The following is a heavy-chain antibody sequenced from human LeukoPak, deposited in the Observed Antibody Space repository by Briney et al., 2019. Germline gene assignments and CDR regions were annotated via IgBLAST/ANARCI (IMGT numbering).Heavy chain of an antibody. CDR3: ARDLKVRGPHIQLDYYYMDV. V-gene: IGHV1-2*02. CDR1: GYTFTGYY. J-gene: IGHJ6*03. D-gene: IGHD3-10*01. CDR2: INPNSGGT. Sequence: GASVKVSCKASGYTFTGYYMHWVRQAPGQGLEWMGWINPNSGGTNYAQKFQGRVTMTRDTSISTAYMELSRLRSDDTAVYYCARDLKVRGPHIQLDYYYMDVWGKGTTVTVSS.